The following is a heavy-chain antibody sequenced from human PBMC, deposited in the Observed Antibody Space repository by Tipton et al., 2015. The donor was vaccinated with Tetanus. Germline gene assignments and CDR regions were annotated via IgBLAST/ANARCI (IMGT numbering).Heavy chain of an antibody. CDR1: GGSISPYF. CDR2: IYYSGST. CDR3: ARGGDPYRGQYWCFDL. D-gene: IGHD3-10*01. V-gene: IGHV4-59*01. J-gene: IGHJ2*01. Sequence: TLSLTCTVSGGSISPYFWSWIRQPPGKGLEWIGYIYYSGSTSNNPSLKSRVTVSVDTSKNQFSLTLSSVTADDTAVYYCARGGDPYRGQYWCFDLWGRGSLVTVSS.